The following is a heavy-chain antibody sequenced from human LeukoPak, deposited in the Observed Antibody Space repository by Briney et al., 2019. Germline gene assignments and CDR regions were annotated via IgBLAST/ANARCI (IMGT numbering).Heavy chain of an antibody. J-gene: IGHJ3*02. D-gene: IGHD1-7*01. CDR1: GFTFSSYA. Sequence: GGSLRLSCAASGFTFSSYAMHWVRQAPGKGLEWVAVISYDGSNKYYADSVKGRFTISRDNSKNTLYLQMNSLRAEDTAVYYCARSLATLELNEAFDIWGQGTMVTVSS. CDR3: ARSLATLELNEAFDI. CDR2: ISYDGSNK. V-gene: IGHV3-30*04.